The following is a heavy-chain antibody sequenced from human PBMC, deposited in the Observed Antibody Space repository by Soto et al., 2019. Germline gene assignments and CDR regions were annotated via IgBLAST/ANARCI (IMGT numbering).Heavy chain of an antibody. Sequence: PGGSLRLSCAVSGFTFSSYAMSCVRQAPGKGLEWVSAISGSGGSTYYADSVKGRFTISRDNSKNTLYLQMNSLRAEDTAVYYCAKDELEYSSSVTIDYWGQGTLVTGSS. CDR1: GFTFSSYA. CDR2: ISGSGGST. J-gene: IGHJ4*02. D-gene: IGHD6-6*01. V-gene: IGHV3-23*01. CDR3: AKDELEYSSSVTIDY.